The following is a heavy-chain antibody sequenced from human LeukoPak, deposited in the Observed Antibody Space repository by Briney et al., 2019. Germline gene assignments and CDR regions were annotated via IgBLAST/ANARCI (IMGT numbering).Heavy chain of an antibody. J-gene: IGHJ4*02. CDR2: IHTSGTT. CDR3: ARHAVWGSFIDY. Sequence: SETLSLTCTVSGGSISSYYWSWIRQPAGKGLEWIGRIHTSGTTNYNPSLKSRVTMSVDTSKNQFSLKLSSVTAADTAVYYCARHAVWGSFIDYWGQGTLVTVSS. V-gene: IGHV4-4*07. CDR1: GGSISSYY. D-gene: IGHD3-16*01.